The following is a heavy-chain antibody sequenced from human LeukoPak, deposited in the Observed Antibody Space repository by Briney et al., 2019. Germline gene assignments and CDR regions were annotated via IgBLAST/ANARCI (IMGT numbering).Heavy chain of an antibody. CDR2: IYYSGST. CDR3: ARDLASNWFDP. Sequence: SETLSLTCTVSGGSISSYYWSWIRQPPGKGLEWIGYIYYSGSTNYNPSLKSRVTISVDTSKNQFSLKLSSVTAADTAVYYCARDLASNWFDPWGQGTLVTVSS. V-gene: IGHV4-59*01. D-gene: IGHD3-3*02. CDR1: GGSISSYY. J-gene: IGHJ5*02.